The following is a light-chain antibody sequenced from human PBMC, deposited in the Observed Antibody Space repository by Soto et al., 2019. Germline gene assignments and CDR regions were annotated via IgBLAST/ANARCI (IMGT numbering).Light chain of an antibody. CDR3: QSYDSSLSGSEV. V-gene: IGLV1-40*01. J-gene: IGLJ1*01. CDR2: GNS. CDR1: SSNIGAGHD. Sequence: QAVVTQPPSVSGAPGQRVTISCTGSSSNIGAGHDVHWYQHLPGTAPKLLIYGNSNRPSGVPDRFSGSKSGTSASLAITGLQAEDEADYYCQSYDSSLSGSEVFGTGTKLTAL.